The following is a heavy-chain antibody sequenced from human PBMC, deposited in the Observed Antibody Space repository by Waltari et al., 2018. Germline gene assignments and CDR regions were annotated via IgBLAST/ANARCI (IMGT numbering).Heavy chain of an antibody. Sequence: QVQLVQSGAEVKKPGSSVKVSCKASGGTFSSYSISWVRPAPGQGLEWMGGIIPIFGTANYAQKFQGRVTITADESTSTAYMELSSLRSEDTAVYYCARDRHYSDYGDFSWFDPWGQGTLVTVSS. V-gene: IGHV1-69*12. CDR2: IIPIFGTA. CDR3: ARDRHYSDYGDFSWFDP. D-gene: IGHD4-17*01. J-gene: IGHJ5*02. CDR1: GGTFSSYS.